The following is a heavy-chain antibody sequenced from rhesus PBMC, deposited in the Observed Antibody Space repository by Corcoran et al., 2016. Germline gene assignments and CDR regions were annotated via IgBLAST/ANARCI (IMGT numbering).Heavy chain of an antibody. V-gene: IGHV4-65*01. CDR2: ISGSSGST. CDR1: GGSVSSSNW. J-gene: IGHJ4*01. CDR3: ARDTVTKGFDY. D-gene: IGHD4-23*01. Sequence: QVQLQESGPGLVKPSETLSLTCAVSGGSVSSSNWWSWIRQPPGKGLEWIGYISGSSGSTYYNPSLNSRVTISTDTSKNQFSLKLSSVTAADTAVYYCARDTVTKGFDYWGQGVLVTVSS.